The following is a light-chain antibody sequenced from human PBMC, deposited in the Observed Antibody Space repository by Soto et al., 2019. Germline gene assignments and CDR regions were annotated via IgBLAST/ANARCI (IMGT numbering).Light chain of an antibody. CDR2: GAS. Sequence: DIQMTQSPSSLSASIGDRVTLTCRASQSISSRLNWYQQKPGKAPNLLIYGASSLQSGVPSRFSGSGSGTEFSLTITSLQPEDSATYYCQQSYSVPPYTFGQGTKVEIK. J-gene: IGKJ2*01. CDR1: QSISSR. V-gene: IGKV1-39*01. CDR3: QQSYSVPPYT.